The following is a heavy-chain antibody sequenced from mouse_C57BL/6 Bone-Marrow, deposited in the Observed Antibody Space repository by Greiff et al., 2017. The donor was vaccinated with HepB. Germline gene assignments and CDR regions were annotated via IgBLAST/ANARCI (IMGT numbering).Heavy chain of an antibody. J-gene: IGHJ2*01. D-gene: IGHD3-2*02. CDR1: GYTFTDYY. V-gene: IGHV1-76*01. Sequence: QVQLQQSGAELVRPGASVKLSCKASGYTFTDYYINWVKQRPGQGLEWIARIYPGSGNTYYNEKFKGKATLTAEKSSSTAYMQLSSLTSEDSAVYFCARGGTAQATFDYWGQGTTLTVSS. CDR3: ARGGTAQATFDY. CDR2: IYPGSGNT.